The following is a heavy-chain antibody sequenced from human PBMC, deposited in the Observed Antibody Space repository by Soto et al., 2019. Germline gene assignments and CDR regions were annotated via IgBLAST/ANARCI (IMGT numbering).Heavy chain of an antibody. V-gene: IGHV4-34*08. J-gene: IGHJ6*02. CDR3: LMRRYSYRRTKDFCMEF. CDR1: GGTFRRYY. D-gene: IGHD5-18*01. Sequence: LTNGGYGGTFRRYYWSWFHQHPGKKMEWIGVINHSGSTNYNTSLKSRVTIPVDTSKNQFSLKLSSVTAAETAMYYGLMRRYSYRRTKDFCMEFWVQVT. CDR2: INHSGST.